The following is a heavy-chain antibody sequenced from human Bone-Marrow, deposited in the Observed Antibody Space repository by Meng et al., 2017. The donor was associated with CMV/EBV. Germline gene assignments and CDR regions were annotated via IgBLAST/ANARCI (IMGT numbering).Heavy chain of an antibody. CDR3: ARDRRVVVVPAAIRGGWFDP. V-gene: IGHV4-34*01. CDR2: INHSGST. CDR1: GGSFSGYY. D-gene: IGHD2-2*02. Sequence: GSLRLSCAVYGGSFSGYYWSWIRQPPGKGLEWIGEINHSGSTNYNPSLKSRVTISVDTSKNQFSLKLSSVTAADTAVYYCARDRRVVVVPAAIRGGWFDPWGEATLVTVSS. J-gene: IGHJ5*02.